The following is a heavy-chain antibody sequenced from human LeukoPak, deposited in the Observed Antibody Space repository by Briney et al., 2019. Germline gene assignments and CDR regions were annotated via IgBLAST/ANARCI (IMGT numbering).Heavy chain of an antibody. V-gene: IGHV1-2*02. CDR3: VRGVSGWFY. CDR2: INPNTGAT. CDR1: GYNFIGNY. J-gene: IGHJ4*02. Sequence: ASVKVSCKASGYNFIGNYMHWVRQAPGQGLEWMGWINPNTGATYYAQKFQGRVTMTRDTSISTAYMELSSLRSDDTAMYYCVRGVSGWFYWGQGTLVTVSS. D-gene: IGHD6-19*01.